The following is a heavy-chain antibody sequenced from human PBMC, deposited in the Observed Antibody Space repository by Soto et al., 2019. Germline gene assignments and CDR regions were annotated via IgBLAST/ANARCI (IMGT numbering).Heavy chain of an antibody. Sequence: ASVKVSCKASGYTFTSYAMHWVRQAPGQRLEWMGWINAGNGNTKYSQKFQGRVTITRDTSASTAYMELSSLRSEDTAVYYCARAGIAMVRGVNYYYYYGMDVWGQGTTVTVSS. V-gene: IGHV1-3*01. D-gene: IGHD3-10*01. CDR2: INAGNGNT. CDR3: ARAGIAMVRGVNYYYYYGMDV. CDR1: GYTFTSYA. J-gene: IGHJ6*02.